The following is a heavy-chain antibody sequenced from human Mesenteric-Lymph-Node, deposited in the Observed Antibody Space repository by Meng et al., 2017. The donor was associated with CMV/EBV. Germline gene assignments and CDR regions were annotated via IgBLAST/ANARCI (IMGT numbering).Heavy chain of an antibody. J-gene: IGHJ4*02. Sequence: GGSLRLSCAASGFTFSDSWMTWVRQAPGKGLEWVSGMTGSGGATYFADSVKGRFTISRDNSMNTLFLQMNSLRADDTALYYCAKGRSGYSFVFHDYWGQGTLVTVSS. V-gene: IGHV3-23*01. CDR3: AKGRSGYSFVFHDY. D-gene: IGHD5-18*01. CDR2: MTGSGGAT. CDR1: GFTFSDSW.